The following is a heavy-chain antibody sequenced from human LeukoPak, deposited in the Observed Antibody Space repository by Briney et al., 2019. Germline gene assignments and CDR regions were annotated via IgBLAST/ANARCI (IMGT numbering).Heavy chain of an antibody. D-gene: IGHD2-2*01. V-gene: IGHV4-30-4*08. CDR2: IYYSGST. J-gene: IGHJ4*02. CDR1: GASISSGDYY. Sequence: PSETLSLTCTVSGASISSGDYYWSWIRQPPGKGLEWIRYIYYSGSTYYNPSLKSRVTISVDTSKNQFSLKLSSVTAADTAVYYCARVATRYCSSTSCYVLDYWGQGTLVTVSS. CDR3: ARVATRYCSSTSCYVLDY.